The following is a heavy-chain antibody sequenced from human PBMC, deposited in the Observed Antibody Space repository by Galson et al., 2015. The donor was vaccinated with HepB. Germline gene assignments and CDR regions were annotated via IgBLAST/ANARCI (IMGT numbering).Heavy chain of an antibody. CDR3: MAGGGWRPEY. CDR2: IKQDGSEK. J-gene: IGHJ4*02. CDR1: QLTFSNFW. D-gene: IGHD6-19*01. V-gene: IGHV3-7*01. Sequence: SLRLSCATSQLTFSNFWMNWVRQAPGKGLQWVATIKQDGSEKLYVNSVTGRFTISRDNAKKSMYLQMNGLRAEDTAIYYCMAGGGWRPEYWGQGTLVTVAS.